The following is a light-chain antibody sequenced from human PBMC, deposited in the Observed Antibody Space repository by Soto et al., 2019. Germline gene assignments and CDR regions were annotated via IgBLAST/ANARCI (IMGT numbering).Light chain of an antibody. CDR2: RTS. CDR1: QGVSVY. V-gene: IGKV1-5*03. Sequence: IQMIQSPSSLSASVGDTVTITCRASQGVSVYVAWYQHKPGQGPRLLIHRTSTLQSGVPSRFSGSGSGIEFTLTISDLEPDDSATYYCQQYSGTFLTFGGETKV. J-gene: IGKJ4*02. CDR3: QQYSGTFLT.